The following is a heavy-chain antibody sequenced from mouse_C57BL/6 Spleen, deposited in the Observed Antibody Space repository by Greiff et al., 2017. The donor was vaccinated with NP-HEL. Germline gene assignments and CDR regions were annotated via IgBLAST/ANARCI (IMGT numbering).Heavy chain of an antibody. D-gene: IGHD2-4*01. CDR3: ARGYDYGDWYFDV. J-gene: IGHJ1*03. CDR2: ISDGGSYT. V-gene: IGHV5-4*03. CDR1: GFTFSSYA. Sequence: EVMLVESGGGLVKPGGSLKLSCAASGFTFSSYAMSWVRQTPEKRLEWVATISDGGSYTYYPDNVKGRFTISRDNAKNNLYLQMSHLKSEDTAMYYCARGYDYGDWYFDVWGTGTTVTVSS.